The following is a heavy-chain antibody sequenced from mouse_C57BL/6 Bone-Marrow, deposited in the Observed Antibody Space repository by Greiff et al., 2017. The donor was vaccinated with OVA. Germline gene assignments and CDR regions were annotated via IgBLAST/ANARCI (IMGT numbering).Heavy chain of an antibody. CDR3: ARPVVPSYYAMDY. D-gene: IGHD1-1*01. J-gene: IGHJ4*01. CDR1: GYAFSSSW. CDR2: IYPGDGDT. Sequence: VQLQQSGPELVKPGASVKISCKASGYAFSSSWMNWVKQRPGKGLEWIGRIYPGDGDTNYNGKFKGKATLTADKSSSTAYMQLSSLTSEDSAVYFCARPVVPSYYAMDYWGQGTSVTVSS. V-gene: IGHV1-82*01.